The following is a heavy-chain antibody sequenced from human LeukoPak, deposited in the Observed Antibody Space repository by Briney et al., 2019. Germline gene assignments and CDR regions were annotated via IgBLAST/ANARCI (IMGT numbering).Heavy chain of an antibody. D-gene: IGHD4-17*01. J-gene: IGHJ4*02. V-gene: IGHV4-31*03. CDR3: ARAGSYGDYYFDY. CDR2: IYYSGST. Sequence: SETLSLTCTVSGGSISSGGYYWSWIRQHPGKGLEWIGYIYYSGSTYYNPSLKSRVTISVDTSKNQFSLELSSVTAADTAVYYCARAGSYGDYYFDYWGQGTLVTVSS. CDR1: GGSISSGGYY.